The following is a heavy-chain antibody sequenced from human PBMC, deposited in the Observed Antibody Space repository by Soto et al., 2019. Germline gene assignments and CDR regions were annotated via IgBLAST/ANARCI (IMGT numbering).Heavy chain of an antibody. CDR1: GFSFNFYA. CDR2: ISNDGSSE. D-gene: IGHD5-18*01. J-gene: IGHJ2*01. V-gene: IGHV3-30-3*01. Sequence: QVQVVESGGGVVQPGRSLRISCAATGFSFNFYAMYWVRQAPGKGLEWVAMISNDGSSENYADSVRGRFIISRDNSKKTLFLQMNSLRPDDTATYYCVRDSGANYGTFWYFDLWGRGTLVTVSS. CDR3: VRDSGANYGTFWYFDL.